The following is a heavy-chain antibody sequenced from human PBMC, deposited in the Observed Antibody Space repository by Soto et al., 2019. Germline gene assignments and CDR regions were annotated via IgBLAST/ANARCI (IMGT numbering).Heavy chain of an antibody. CDR1: GYTLTELS. V-gene: IGHV1-24*01. Sequence: ASVKVSCKVSGYTLTELSMHWVRRAPGKGLEWMGGFDPEDGETIYAQKFQGRVTMTEDTSTDTAYMELSSLGSEDTAVYYCATKGRWYVGYYYYGMDVWGQGTTVTVSS. CDR3: ATKGRWYVGYYYYGMDV. CDR2: FDPEDGET. D-gene: IGHD6-13*01. J-gene: IGHJ6*02.